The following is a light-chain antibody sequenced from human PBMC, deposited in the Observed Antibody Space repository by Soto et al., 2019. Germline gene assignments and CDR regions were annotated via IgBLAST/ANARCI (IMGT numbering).Light chain of an antibody. CDR3: QQYNGYSTWT. CDR1: QSVSIW. CDR2: NAS. Sequence: LPRTQSPPTLSASVGDRVTITRRASQSVSIWVAWYQQQPCKAPKVLIWNASTLHRGVPSRFSGSGSGTEFTPTISSLQPHDFATYYCQQYNGYSTWTFGQGTKVDIK. J-gene: IGKJ1*01. V-gene: IGKV1-5*01.